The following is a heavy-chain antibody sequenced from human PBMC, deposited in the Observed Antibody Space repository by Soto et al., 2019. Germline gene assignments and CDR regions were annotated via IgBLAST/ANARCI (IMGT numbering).Heavy chain of an antibody. CDR1: GFTFSAYA. CDR2: IGSGGST. V-gene: IGHV3-23*01. Sequence: EVQLLDSGGGLVQPGESVRLSCAASGFTFSAYAMNWVRQAPGKGLEWVSTIGSGGSTFDTDAVKGRFIISRDNFKNTLYLQMNSLGGEDTALYYCVRTNYGDYDYWGQGTLVTVSS. CDR3: VRTNYGDYDY. D-gene: IGHD4-17*01. J-gene: IGHJ4*02.